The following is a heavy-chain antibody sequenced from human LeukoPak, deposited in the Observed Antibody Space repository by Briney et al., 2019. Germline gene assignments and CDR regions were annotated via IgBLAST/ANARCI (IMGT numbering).Heavy chain of an antibody. J-gene: IGHJ4*02. CDR3: ARAPTLYDYVWGSYRYPDYYFDY. Sequence: SETLSLTCTVSGGSLRRTGYCWGWIRQPPGKGLEWIGSIYHNGSTCNNPSLKSRVILSVDTSKNQFSLKLSSVTAADTAVYYCARAPTLYDYVWGSYRYPDYYFDYWGQGTLVTVSS. D-gene: IGHD3-16*02. CDR1: GGSLRRTGYC. V-gene: IGHV4-39*02. CDR2: IYHNGST.